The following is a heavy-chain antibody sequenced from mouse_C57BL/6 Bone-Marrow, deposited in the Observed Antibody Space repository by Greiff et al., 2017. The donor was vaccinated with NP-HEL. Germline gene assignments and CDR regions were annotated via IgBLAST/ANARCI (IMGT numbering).Heavy chain of an antibody. CDR3: ARLWFAY. CDR2: IDPSDSYT. V-gene: IGHV1-50*01. CDR1: GYTFTSYW. Sequence: VKLQQPGAELVKPGASVKLSCKASGYTFTSYWMQWVKQRPGQGLEWIGEIDPSDSYTNYNHKFKGKATLTVDTSSSTAYMQLSSLAAEDTAVYYCARLWFAYWGQGTLVTVSA. J-gene: IGHJ3*01.